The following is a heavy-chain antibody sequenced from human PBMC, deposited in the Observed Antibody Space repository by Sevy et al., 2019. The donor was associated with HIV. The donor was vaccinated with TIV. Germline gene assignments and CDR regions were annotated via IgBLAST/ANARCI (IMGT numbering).Heavy chain of an antibody. V-gene: IGHV3-23*01. J-gene: IGHJ4*02. D-gene: IGHD2-8*01. CDR2: LSFGCGEI. CDR3: AREGCTKPHDY. Sequence: EGSLRLSCAASGFTFSKYSMSWVRQPPGKGLEGVSTLSFGCGEINYADSVKGRFTISRDNSKSSVYLQMNNLRPEDTAVYYCAREGCTKPHDYWGQGTLVTVSS. CDR1: GFTFSKYS.